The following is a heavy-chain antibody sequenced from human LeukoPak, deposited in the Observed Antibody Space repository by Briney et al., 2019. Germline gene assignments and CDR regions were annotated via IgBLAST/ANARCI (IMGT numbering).Heavy chain of an antibody. CDR3: ARGGLWWFDY. J-gene: IGHJ4*02. CDR2: IYDSGNT. CDR1: GGSISSSH. Sequence: SETLSLTCTVSGGSISSSHWSWIRQPPGKELEWIGYIYDSGNTNYNPSLKSRVTISVDTSKNQFSLKLSSVTAADTAVYYCARGGLWWFDYWGQGTLVTVSS. V-gene: IGHV4-59*01. D-gene: IGHD2-21*01.